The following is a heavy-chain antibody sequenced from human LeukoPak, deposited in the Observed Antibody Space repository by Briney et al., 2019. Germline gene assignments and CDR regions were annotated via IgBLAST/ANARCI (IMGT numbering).Heavy chain of an antibody. D-gene: IGHD5-18*01. V-gene: IGHV1-2*02. CDR1: GGTFSSYA. CDR2: INPNSGGT. CDR3: ARDLGDTVVNDY. J-gene: IGHJ4*02. Sequence: VASVKVFCKASGGTFSSYAISWVRQAPGQGLEWMGWINPNSGGTNYAQKFQGRVTMTRDTSISTAYMELSRLRSDDTAVYYCARDLGDTVVNDYWGQGTLVTVSS.